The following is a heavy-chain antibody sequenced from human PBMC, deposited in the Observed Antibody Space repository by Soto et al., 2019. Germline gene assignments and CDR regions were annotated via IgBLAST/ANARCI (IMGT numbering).Heavy chain of an antibody. CDR1: GFTFSSYA. D-gene: IGHD5-12*01. Sequence: GGSLRLSCAASGFTFSSYAMSCVRQAPGKGLEWVSAISGSGGSTYYADSVKGRFTISRDNSKNTLYLQMNSLRAEDTAVYYCAKGSLWLRDDYFDYWGQGTLVTVSP. CDR3: AKGSLWLRDDYFDY. V-gene: IGHV3-23*01. CDR2: ISGSGGST. J-gene: IGHJ4*02.